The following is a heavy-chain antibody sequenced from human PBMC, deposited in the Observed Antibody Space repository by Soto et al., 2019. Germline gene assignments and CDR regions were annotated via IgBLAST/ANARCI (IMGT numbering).Heavy chain of an antibody. D-gene: IGHD2-21*02. CDR1: GFTFNYYW. CDR2: IHSDGSST. V-gene: IGHV3-74*01. J-gene: IGHJ3*01. CDR3: ARGDKGGFDL. Sequence: EVQLVESEGGLVQRGGSLRLSCAASGFTFNYYWMHWVRQAPGQGLVWVSHIHSDGSSTTYADSVKGRFTISRDNAKNTLYLQMTSLRAEDTGVYYCARGDKGGFDLWGHGTTVTVSS.